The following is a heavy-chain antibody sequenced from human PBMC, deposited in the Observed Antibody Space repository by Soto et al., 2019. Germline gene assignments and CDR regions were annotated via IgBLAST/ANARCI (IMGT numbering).Heavy chain of an antibody. CDR3: ARVGRDAFRDYGPFDS. Sequence: SATXSLTWTVAVCSIRDYFWTWMGQPPGKGLEWIGYIYYSGRTNYNPSLKSRVSISVDTSKNHFSLQLRSVTDADTAVYYCARVGRDAFRDYGPFDSSGKGTLV. V-gene: IGHV4-59*01. CDR1: VCSIRDYF. D-gene: IGHD4-17*01. CDR2: IYYSGRT. J-gene: IGHJ4*02.